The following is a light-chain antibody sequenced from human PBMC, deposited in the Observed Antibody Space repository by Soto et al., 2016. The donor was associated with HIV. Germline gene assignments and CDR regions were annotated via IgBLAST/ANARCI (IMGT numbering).Light chain of an antibody. CDR3: QAWDSSTAWV. J-gene: IGLJ3*02. CDR2: QDD. V-gene: IGLV3-1*01. CDR1: KLGDKY. Sequence: SYELTQSPSVSVSPGQTASITCSGNKLGDKYACWYQQKPGQSPVLVIYQDDKRPSGIPERFSGSNSGNTATLTISGTQAMDEADYYCQAWDSSTAWVFGGGTKADRP.